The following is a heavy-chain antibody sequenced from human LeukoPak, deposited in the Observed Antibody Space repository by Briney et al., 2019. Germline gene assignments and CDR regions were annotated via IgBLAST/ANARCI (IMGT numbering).Heavy chain of an antibody. J-gene: IGHJ5*02. D-gene: IGHD6-13*01. CDR1: GFSISSSSYY. CDR3: ASEPRYSRSYFFDP. CDR2: IYYSGST. V-gene: IGHV4-39*01. Sequence: SETLSLTCTVSGFSISSSSYYWGWIRPPPGKGLEWIGSIYYSGSTYYNPSLKSRVTISVDTSKNQFSLRPSSVTAADTAVYYCASEPRYSRSYFFDPWGQGTLVTVSS.